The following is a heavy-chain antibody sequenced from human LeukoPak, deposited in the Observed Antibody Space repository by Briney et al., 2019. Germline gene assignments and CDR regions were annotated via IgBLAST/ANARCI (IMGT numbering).Heavy chain of an antibody. CDR1: GFTFSSYG. Sequence: GGSLRLSCAASGFTFSSYGMHWVRQAPGKGLEWVAFIRYDGSNKYYADSVKGRFTISRDNSKNTLYLQMNSLRAEDTAVYYCAKDNPPIRLGELSHLDYWGQGTLVTVSS. J-gene: IGHJ4*02. V-gene: IGHV3-30*02. CDR2: IRYDGSNK. D-gene: IGHD3-16*02. CDR3: AKDNPPIRLGELSHLDY.